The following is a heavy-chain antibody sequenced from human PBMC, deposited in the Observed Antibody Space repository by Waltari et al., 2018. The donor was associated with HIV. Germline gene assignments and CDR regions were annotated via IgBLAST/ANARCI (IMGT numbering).Heavy chain of an antibody. CDR3: AKDDSTGSSGYYPFHY. Sequence: EVQLVESGGGLVQPGGSLRPSCAASGFTFTHYAMNWVRQAPGKGLGWVLGSSGSGGSTYYADSVKGRFTISRDNSKNTLYLQMNSLRAEDTAVYYCAKDDSTGSSGYYPFHYWGQGTLITVSS. CDR1: GFTFTHYA. CDR2: SSGSGGST. D-gene: IGHD3-22*01. J-gene: IGHJ4*02. V-gene: IGHV3-23*04.